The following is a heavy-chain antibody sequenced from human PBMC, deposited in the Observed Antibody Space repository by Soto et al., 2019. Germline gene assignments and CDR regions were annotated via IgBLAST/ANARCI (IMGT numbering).Heavy chain of an antibody. Sequence: QVQLVESGGGVVQPGRSLRLSCAASGFTFSSYGMHWVRQAPGKGLEWVAVISYDGSNKYYADSVKGRFTISRDNSKNPVYLQKNRHKAEDKGVDLRGALGRYFNNPRCYEYKQQGMAVWGQGTTVTVSS. CDR1: GFTFSSYG. J-gene: IGHJ6*02. CDR2: ISYDGSNK. D-gene: IGHD2-2*01. V-gene: IGHV3-30*03. CDR3: GALGRYFNNPRCYEYKQQGMAV.